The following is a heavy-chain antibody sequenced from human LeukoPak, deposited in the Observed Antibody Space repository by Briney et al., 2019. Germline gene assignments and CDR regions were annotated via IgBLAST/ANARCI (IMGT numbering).Heavy chain of an antibody. CDR3: ARDNDFYSSSWQHPFDY. J-gene: IGHJ4*02. D-gene: IGHD6-13*01. V-gene: IGHV3-7*01. CDR1: GFTFRNYW. Sequence: PGGSLRLSCAASGFTFRNYWMSWVRQAPGKGLEWVANIKQDGTEKYYVDSVKGRFTISRDNAKNSLYLQMNSLRAEDTAVYYCARDNDFYSSSWQHPFDYWGQGTLVTVSS. CDR2: IKQDGTEK.